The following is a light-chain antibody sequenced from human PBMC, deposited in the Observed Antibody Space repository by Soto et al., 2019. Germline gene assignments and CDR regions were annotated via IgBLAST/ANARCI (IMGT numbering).Light chain of an antibody. J-gene: IGLJ2*01. CDR1: SSDVGGYNF. CDR3: TSYAGSNIPVL. V-gene: IGLV2-8*01. CDR2: DFT. Sequence: QSALTQPPSASGSPGQSVTISCTGTSSDVGGYNFVSWYQQHPGKAPKLMIYDFTERPSGVPDRFSGSKSGNTASLTVSGLRGEDEADYYCTSYAGSNIPVLFGGGTKLTVL.